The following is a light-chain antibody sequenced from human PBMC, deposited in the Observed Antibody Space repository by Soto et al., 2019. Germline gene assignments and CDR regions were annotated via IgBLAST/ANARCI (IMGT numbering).Light chain of an antibody. CDR1: QSVSSY. CDR3: QQRSNWPRT. Sequence: EIVLTQSPATLSLSPGERATLSCRASQSVSSYLAWYQQKPGQAPRLLIYDASNMATGIPARFSGGGSGTDFTLTISSLESEDFAVYYCQQRSNWPRTFGQGTKLEIK. J-gene: IGKJ2*01. CDR2: DAS. V-gene: IGKV3-11*01.